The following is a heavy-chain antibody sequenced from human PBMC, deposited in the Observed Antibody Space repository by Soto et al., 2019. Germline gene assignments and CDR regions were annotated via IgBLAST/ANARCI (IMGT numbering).Heavy chain of an antibody. CDR2: IWYDGSNK. CDR1: GFTFSSYG. CDR3: ARGKESRYFDWLLETPYYYYGMDV. J-gene: IGHJ6*02. D-gene: IGHD3-9*01. V-gene: IGHV3-33*01. Sequence: PGGSLRLSCAASGFTFSSYGMHWVRQAPGKGLEWVAVIWYDGSNKYYADSVKGRFTISRDNSKNTLYLQMNSLRAEGTAVYYCARGKESRYFDWLLETPYYYYGMDVWGQGTTVTVSS.